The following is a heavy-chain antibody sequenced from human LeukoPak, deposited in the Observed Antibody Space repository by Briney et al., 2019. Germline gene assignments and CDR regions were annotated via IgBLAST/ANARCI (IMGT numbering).Heavy chain of an antibody. Sequence: NASETLSLTCAVSGYSISSGYYWGWMRQPPGKGLEWIGSMYHSGSSHYNPSLKCRVTMSVDTSKNQFSLKLSSVTAADTAVYYCARMIGAVAGLPNAFDIWGQGTMVTVSS. D-gene: IGHD6-19*01. V-gene: IGHV4-38-2*01. J-gene: IGHJ3*02. CDR2: MYHSGSS. CDR3: ARMIGAVAGLPNAFDI. CDR1: GYSISSGYY.